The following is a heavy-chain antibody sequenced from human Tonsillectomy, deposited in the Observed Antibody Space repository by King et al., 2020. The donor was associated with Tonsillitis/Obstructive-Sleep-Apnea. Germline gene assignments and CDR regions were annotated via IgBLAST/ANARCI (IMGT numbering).Heavy chain of an antibody. CDR3: ARDSFTIFGVVISAFDI. Sequence: QLVQSGAEVKKPGASVKLSCKASGYTFTNYHMHWVRQAPGQGLEWMGIINPSGSTTYAQMFQGRVTMTRDTSTSTVYMELSSLTSEDTAVYYCARDSFTIFGVVISAFDIWGQGTMVTDSS. V-gene: IGHV1-46*01. CDR2: INPSGST. CDR1: GYTFTNYH. J-gene: IGHJ3*02. D-gene: IGHD3-3*01.